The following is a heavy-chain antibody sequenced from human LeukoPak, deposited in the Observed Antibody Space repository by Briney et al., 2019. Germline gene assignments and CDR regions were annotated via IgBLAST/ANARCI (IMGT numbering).Heavy chain of an antibody. V-gene: IGHV3-15*01. D-gene: IGHD6-13*01. CDR1: GFTFSDYY. Sequence: GGSLRLSCAASGFTFSDYYMSWIRQAPGKGLEWVGRIKSKTDGGTTDYAVPVKGRFTISRDDSKNTLYLQMNSLKTEDTAVYYCTLIAAAGKVGYWGQGTLVTVSS. CDR3: TLIAAAGKVGY. J-gene: IGHJ4*02. CDR2: IKSKTDGGTT.